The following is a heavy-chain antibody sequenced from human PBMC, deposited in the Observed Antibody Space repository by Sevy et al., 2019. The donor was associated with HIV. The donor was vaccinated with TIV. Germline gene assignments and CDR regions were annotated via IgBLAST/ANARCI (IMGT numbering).Heavy chain of an antibody. J-gene: IGHJ4*01. CDR1: GFTLSNYW. V-gene: IGHV3-7*01. D-gene: IGHD1-26*01. CDR2: IEQDGSDK. Sequence: GGSLRLSCAASGFTLSNYWMSWVRQAPGKGLEWVANIEQDGSDKYYVDSVKGRFTISRDNAKNSLYLQMNSLRVEDTAVYYCARDLFSGSYYENYWGHGTLVTVSS. CDR3: ARDLFSGSYYENY.